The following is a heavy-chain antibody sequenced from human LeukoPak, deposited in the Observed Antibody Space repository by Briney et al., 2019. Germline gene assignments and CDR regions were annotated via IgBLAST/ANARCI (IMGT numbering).Heavy chain of an antibody. J-gene: IGHJ3*02. D-gene: IGHD6-13*01. V-gene: IGHV3-23*01. Sequence: PGGSLRLSCAASGFTFSSYVMSWVRQAPGKGLEWVSAISGSGATTYYTDSVKGRFTISRDNSENTLYLQLNSLRAEDTAVYYCARVSSSWSAFDIWGQGTMVTVSS. CDR2: ISGSGATT. CDR3: ARVSSSWSAFDI. CDR1: GFTFSSYV.